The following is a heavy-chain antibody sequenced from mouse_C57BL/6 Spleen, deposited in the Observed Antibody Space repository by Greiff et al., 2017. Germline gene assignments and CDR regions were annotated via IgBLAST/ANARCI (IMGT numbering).Heavy chain of an antibody. CDR1: GYTFTDSY. CDR3: ASFQDNYYGSSPCAY. CDR2: INPYNGGT. Sequence: EVQLQQSGPVLVKPGASVQMSCKASGYTFTDSYMNWVKQRHGKSLEWIGVINPYNGGTSYNQKFKGKATFTVDKSSSTAYMELNSLTSEDSAVYYCASFQDNYYGSSPCAYWGQGTLVTVSA. J-gene: IGHJ3*01. V-gene: IGHV1-19*01. D-gene: IGHD1-1*01.